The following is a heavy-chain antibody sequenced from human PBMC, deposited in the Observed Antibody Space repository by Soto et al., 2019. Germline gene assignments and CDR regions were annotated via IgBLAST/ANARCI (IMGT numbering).Heavy chain of an antibody. Sequence: QVQLQESGPGLVKPSETLSLTCTVSGGSLISYYWSWIRQPAGKGLEWIGRIYNSGSTNYNPSLKSRVTMSVDMSKNQFSLKLSSVTAADTAVYYCARDRPETLTYGMDVWGQGTTVTVSS. CDR2: IYNSGST. CDR1: GGSLISYY. CDR3: ARDRPETLTYGMDV. D-gene: IGHD3-16*01. J-gene: IGHJ6*02. V-gene: IGHV4-4*07.